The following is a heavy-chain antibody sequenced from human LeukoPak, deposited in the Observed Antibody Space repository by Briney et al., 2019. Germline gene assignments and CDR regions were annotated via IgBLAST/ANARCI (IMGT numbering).Heavy chain of an antibody. CDR1: GYTFSSYW. Sequence: GGSLRLSCEASGYTFSSYWMRWVRQAPGKGLEWVAKIKQDGGEKYYVDSVKGRFTISRDNATNSLYLQMNSLRAEDTAVYYCARTRYCSGGSCYSLYYYYGMDVWGQGTTVTVSS. V-gene: IGHV3-7*04. J-gene: IGHJ6*02. D-gene: IGHD2-15*01. CDR2: IKQDGGEK. CDR3: ARTRYCSGGSCYSLYYYYGMDV.